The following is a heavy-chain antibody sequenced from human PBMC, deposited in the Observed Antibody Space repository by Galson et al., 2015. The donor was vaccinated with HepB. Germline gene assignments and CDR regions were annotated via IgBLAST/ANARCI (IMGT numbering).Heavy chain of an antibody. CDR2: IYYNGGT. CDR1: GDSIDSHY. CDR3: ARGNGWFFY. Sequence: ETLSLTCTVSGDSIDSHYVSWIRQPPGKGLEWIGYIYYNGGTDYNPSLKSRVTMSVDTSKNQFSLKLTSVTAADTAVYYCARGNGWFFYWGQGTLVTVSS. J-gene: IGHJ4*02. D-gene: IGHD6-19*01. V-gene: IGHV4-59*11.